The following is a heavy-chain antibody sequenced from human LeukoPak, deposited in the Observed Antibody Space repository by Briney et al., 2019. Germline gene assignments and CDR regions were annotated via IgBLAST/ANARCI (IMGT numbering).Heavy chain of an antibody. D-gene: IGHD1-14*01. Sequence: PGGSLRLACAASGFTLSSYAMSWVRQGPGKGLEWVSAISVSGNTYHADSVKGRFTISRDSSKNTLYLQMNSLRAEDTAVYYCARDFMYNVNCAGCWGQGTLVTVSS. V-gene: IGHV3-23*01. CDR2: ISVSGNT. CDR3: ARDFMYNVNCAGC. CDR1: GFTLSSYA. J-gene: IGHJ4*02.